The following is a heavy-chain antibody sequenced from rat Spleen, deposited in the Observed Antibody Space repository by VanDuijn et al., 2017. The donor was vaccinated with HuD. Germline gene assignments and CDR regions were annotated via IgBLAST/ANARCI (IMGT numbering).Heavy chain of an antibody. V-gene: IGHV5-31*01. CDR2: ISYDGSST. J-gene: IGHJ3*01. CDR3: ARHDDGSYYSLAY. CDR1: GFTFNNYW. Sequence: EVQLVESGGGLVQPGRSLKLSCVASGFTFNNYWMTWIRQAPGKGLEWVATISYDGSSTYYRDSVKGRFTISRDNAKSTLYLQMDSLRSEDTATYYCARHDDGSYYSLAYWGQGTLVTVSS. D-gene: IGHD1-12*02.